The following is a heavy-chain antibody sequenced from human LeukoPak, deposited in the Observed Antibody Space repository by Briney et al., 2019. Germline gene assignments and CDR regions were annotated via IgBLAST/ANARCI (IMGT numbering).Heavy chain of an antibody. CDR3: ARAPGGMDV. CDR1: GYSISSGYY. J-gene: IGHJ6*04. D-gene: IGHD4-23*01. V-gene: IGHV4-38-2*02. Sequence: SETLSLTCTVSGYSISSGYYWGWIRQPPGKGLEWIGSMHHSGSTYYKPSLKSRVTISVDTSKNQFSLRLSSVTAADTAVYYCARAPGGMDVWGKGTAVTVSS. CDR2: MHHSGST.